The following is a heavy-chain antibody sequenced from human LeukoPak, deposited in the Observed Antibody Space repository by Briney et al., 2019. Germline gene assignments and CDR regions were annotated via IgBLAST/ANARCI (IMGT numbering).Heavy chain of an antibody. CDR1: GYTFTSYG. CDR2: ISAYNGNT. CDR3: ARTYYYDSSGYYYGS. Sequence: GASVKVSCKASGYTFTSYGISWVRQAPGQGLEWMGWISAYNGNTNYAQKLHGRVTMTTDTSTSTAYMELRSLRSDDTAVYYCARTYYYDSSGYYYGSWGQGTLVTVSS. J-gene: IGHJ4*02. D-gene: IGHD3-22*01. V-gene: IGHV1-18*01.